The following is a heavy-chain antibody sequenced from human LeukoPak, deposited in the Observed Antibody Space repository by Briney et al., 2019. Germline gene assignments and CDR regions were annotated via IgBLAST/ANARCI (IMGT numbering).Heavy chain of an antibody. Sequence: PSQTLSLTCTVSGGSISSSSYYWGWIRQPPGKGLEWIGSIYYSGSTYYNPSLKSRVTISVDTSKNQFSLKLSSVTAADTAVYYCARQGPSGAYVPQLAYFDYWGQGTLVTVSS. CDR3: ARQGPSGAYVPQLAYFDY. J-gene: IGHJ4*02. V-gene: IGHV4-39*01. D-gene: IGHD3-16*01. CDR2: IYYSGST. CDR1: GGSISSSSYY.